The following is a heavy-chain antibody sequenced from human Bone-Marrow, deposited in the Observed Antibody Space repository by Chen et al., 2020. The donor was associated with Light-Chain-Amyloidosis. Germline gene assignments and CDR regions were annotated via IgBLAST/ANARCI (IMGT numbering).Heavy chain of an antibody. V-gene: IGHV4-39*07. J-gene: IGHJ3*01. CDR1: GVSTINSREFY. Sequence: QLQESGPGLVQPSKTLALTCTVSGVSTINSREFYWGWLRQSPGKGLEGIGSIFYDDITYYNPSLKSRVTLSKDPSNNRISLRLRSVTAGDTAMYCCARGPSEVNWGVVQSASVFNFWGQGTMLTVS. CDR2: IFYDDIT. D-gene: IGHD7-27*01. CDR3: ARGPSEVNWGVVQSASVFNF.